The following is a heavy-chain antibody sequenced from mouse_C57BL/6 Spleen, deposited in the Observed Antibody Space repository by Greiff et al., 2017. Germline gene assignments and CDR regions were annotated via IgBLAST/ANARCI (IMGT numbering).Heavy chain of an antibody. D-gene: IGHD4-1*01. CDR2: IHPNSGST. J-gene: IGHJ2*01. CDR1: GYTFTSYW. CDR3: AREGELTGYYFDY. V-gene: IGHV1-64*01. Sequence: QVQLKQPGAELVKPGASVKLSCKASGYTFTSYWMHWVKQRPGQGLEWIGMIHPNSGSTNYNEKFKSKATLTVDKSSSTAYMHLSSLTSEDSAVYYGAREGELTGYYFDYWGQGTTLTVSS.